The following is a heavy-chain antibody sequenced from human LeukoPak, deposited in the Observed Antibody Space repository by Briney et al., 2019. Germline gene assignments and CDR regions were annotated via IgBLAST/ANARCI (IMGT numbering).Heavy chain of an antibody. J-gene: IGHJ6*02. Sequence: PGGSLRLSCAASGFTFSSYSMNWVRQAPGKGLEWVSSISSSSSYIYYADSVKGRFTISRDNAKNSLYLQMNSLRAEDTAVYYCARGEGYSYGNYYYYGMDVWGQGTTVTVSS. CDR1: GFTFSSYS. CDR2: ISSSSSYI. V-gene: IGHV3-21*01. CDR3: ARGEGYSYGNYYYYGMDV. D-gene: IGHD5-18*01.